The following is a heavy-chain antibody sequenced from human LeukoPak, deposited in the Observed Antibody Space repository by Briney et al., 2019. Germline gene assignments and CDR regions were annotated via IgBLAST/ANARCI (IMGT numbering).Heavy chain of an antibody. CDR2: ISYDGSNK. Sequence: PGRSLRLSCAASGFTFSNYAMHWVRQAPGKGLEWVAVISYDGSNKYYADSVKGRFTISRDNSKNTLYLQMNSLRAEDTAVYYCARDGYYDFWSGSVYYYYMDVWGKGTTVTVSS. CDR3: ARDGYYDFWSGSVYYYYMDV. V-gene: IGHV3-30-3*01. D-gene: IGHD3-3*01. J-gene: IGHJ6*03. CDR1: GFTFSNYA.